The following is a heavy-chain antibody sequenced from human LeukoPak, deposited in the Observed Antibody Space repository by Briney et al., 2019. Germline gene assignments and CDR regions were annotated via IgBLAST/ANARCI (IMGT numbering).Heavy chain of an antibody. V-gene: IGHV3-30*19. CDR3: ARVKGGIAAAGNYFDY. CDR1: GFTFSSYG. CDR2: VSYDGGSK. Sequence: GGSLRLSCAASGFTFSSYGMHWIRQGPGKGLEWVALVSYDGGSKYYADSVKGRITISRDNSKNTLHLQMNSLRSEDTGVYYCARVKGGIAAAGNYFDYWGQGTLVTVSS. J-gene: IGHJ4*02. D-gene: IGHD6-13*01.